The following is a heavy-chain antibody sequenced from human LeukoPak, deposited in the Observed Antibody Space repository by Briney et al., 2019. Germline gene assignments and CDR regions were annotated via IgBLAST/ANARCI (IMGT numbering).Heavy chain of an antibody. D-gene: IGHD5-24*01. CDR3: AGGWLQCMDY. Sequence: SGPTLVNPTQTLTLTCTFSGFSLSTSGMCVSWIRQPPGKALEWLARIDWDDDKHYSTSLKTRLTISKDTSKNQVVLTMTNMDPVDTATYYCAGGWLQCMDYWGQGTLVTVSS. J-gene: IGHJ4*02. CDR1: GFSLSTSGMC. V-gene: IGHV2-70*11. CDR2: IDWDDDK.